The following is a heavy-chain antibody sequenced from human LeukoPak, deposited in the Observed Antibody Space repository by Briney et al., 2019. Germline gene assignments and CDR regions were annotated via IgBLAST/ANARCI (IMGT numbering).Heavy chain of an antibody. Sequence: GGSLRLSCAASGFTFSSYAMSWVRQAPGKGLEWVSAISGSGGSTYYADSVKGRFTISRDNSKNTLYLQMNSLRAEDTAVYYCAKVGPRRLRFLEWSNYGNWFDPWGQGPLVTVSS. V-gene: IGHV3-23*01. CDR3: AKVGPRRLRFLEWSNYGNWFDP. CDR1: GFTFSSYA. CDR2: ISGSGGST. D-gene: IGHD3-3*01. J-gene: IGHJ5*02.